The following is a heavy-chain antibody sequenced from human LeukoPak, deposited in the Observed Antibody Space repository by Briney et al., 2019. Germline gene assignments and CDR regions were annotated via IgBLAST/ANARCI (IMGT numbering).Heavy chain of an antibody. Sequence: GGSLRLSCAASGFTFSSYSMNWVRQAPGKGLEWVSYISSSSSTIYYADSVKGRFTISRDNAKNSLYLQMNSLRAEDTAVYYCAKGYSYRDRGTSIDYWGQGTLVTVSS. J-gene: IGHJ4*02. D-gene: IGHD5-18*01. CDR3: AKGYSYRDRGTSIDY. CDR1: GFTFSSYS. CDR2: ISSSSSTI. V-gene: IGHV3-48*01.